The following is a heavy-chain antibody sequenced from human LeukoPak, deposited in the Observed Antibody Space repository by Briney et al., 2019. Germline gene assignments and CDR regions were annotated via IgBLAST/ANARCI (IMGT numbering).Heavy chain of an antibody. D-gene: IGHD6-19*01. CDR2: IYYSGST. CDR3: ARIAVAGIFNFDY. J-gene: IGHJ4*02. CDR1: GGSISSYY. Sequence: SETLSLTCTVSGGSISSYYWSWIRQPPGKGLEWLGYIYYSGSTNYNPSLKSRVTISVDTSKNQFSLKLSSVTAADTAVYYCARIAVAGIFNFDYWGQGTLVTVSS. V-gene: IGHV4-59*01.